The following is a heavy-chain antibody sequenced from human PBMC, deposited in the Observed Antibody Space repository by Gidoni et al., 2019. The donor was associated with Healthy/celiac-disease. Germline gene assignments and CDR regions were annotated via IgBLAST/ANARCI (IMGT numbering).Heavy chain of an antibody. Sequence: QVQLVQSGAEVKKPGASVKVSCKASGYPFTGYYMHWVRQAPGQGLEWMGRINPNSGGTNYAQKCQGRVTMTRDKSISTAYMELSRLRSDDTAVYYCARSGYGDSRYYYYYMDVWGKGTTVTVSS. CDR3: ARSGYGDSRYYYYYMDV. J-gene: IGHJ6*03. CDR2: INPNSGGT. D-gene: IGHD4-17*01. CDR1: GYPFTGYY. V-gene: IGHV1-2*06.